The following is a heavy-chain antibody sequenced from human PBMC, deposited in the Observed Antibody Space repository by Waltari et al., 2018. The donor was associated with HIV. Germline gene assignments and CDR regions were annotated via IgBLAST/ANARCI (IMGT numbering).Heavy chain of an antibody. J-gene: IGHJ5*02. CDR3: VQSTFLGVMPSDWFDP. CDR2: NYGGGRG. V-gene: IGHV4-4*07. Sequence: HLQESSPVLVRPSETLSLTCSVFGASISGHYWSWTRQVVATKGNTAKKLVWLGRNYGGGRGDYRGSLKTRLTMSMDTSKNQVSLRLKSVTAADTAMYYCVQSTFLGVMPSDWFDPWGPGTLVTVSS. D-gene: IGHD3-3*02. CDR1: GASISGHY.